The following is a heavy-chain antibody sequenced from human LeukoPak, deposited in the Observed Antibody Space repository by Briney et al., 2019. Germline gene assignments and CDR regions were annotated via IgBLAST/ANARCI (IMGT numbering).Heavy chain of an antibody. Sequence: PGGSLRLSCAASGFTFDDYAMHWVRQAPGKGLEWVSLISGDGGSTYYADSVKGRFTISRDNSKNSLYLQMNSLRTEDTALYCCAKVGAAHYYYNYMDVWGKGTTVTVSS. V-gene: IGHV3-43*02. J-gene: IGHJ6*03. D-gene: IGHD1-26*01. CDR2: ISGDGGST. CDR1: GFTFDDYA. CDR3: AKVGAAHYYYNYMDV.